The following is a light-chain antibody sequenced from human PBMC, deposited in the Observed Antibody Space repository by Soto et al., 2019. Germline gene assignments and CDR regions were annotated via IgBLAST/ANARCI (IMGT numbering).Light chain of an antibody. J-gene: IGKJ1*01. V-gene: IGKV1-5*03. CDR3: QQYNSYSRT. CDR1: QSISNL. Sequence: DIQMTQSPSTLSASVGDTISITCRASQSISNLLAWFQQKPGKAPEILIYKASSLGSGVPSRFSGSGSGAEFTLTISSLQPDDFATYYCQQYNSYSRTFGQGTKVDIK. CDR2: KAS.